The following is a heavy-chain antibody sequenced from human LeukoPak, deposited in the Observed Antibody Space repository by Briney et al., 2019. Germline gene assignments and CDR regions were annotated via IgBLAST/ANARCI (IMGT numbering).Heavy chain of an antibody. J-gene: IGHJ1*01. D-gene: IGHD2-2*01. Sequence: GGSLRLSCAASGFTFSSYAMSWVRQAPGKGLEWVSAISGSGGSTYYADSVKGRFTISRDNSKNTLYLQMNSLRAEDTAVYYCARDPIVVVPAAITAAEYFQHWGQGTLVTVSS. CDR1: GFTFSSYA. CDR2: ISGSGGST. CDR3: ARDPIVVVPAAITAAEYFQH. V-gene: IGHV3-23*01.